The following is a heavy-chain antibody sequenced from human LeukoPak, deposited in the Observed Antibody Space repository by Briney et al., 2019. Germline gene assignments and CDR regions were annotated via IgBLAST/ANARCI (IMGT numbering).Heavy chain of an antibody. Sequence: GGSLRLSCAASGFTVSSNYMSWVRQAPGKGLEWVSVIYSGGSTYYADSVKGRFTISRDNSKDTLYLQMNSPRAEDTAVYYCAREIRYYFDYWGQGTLVTVSS. CDR1: GFTVSSNY. J-gene: IGHJ4*02. CDR2: IYSGGST. CDR3: AREIRYYFDY. V-gene: IGHV3-53*01.